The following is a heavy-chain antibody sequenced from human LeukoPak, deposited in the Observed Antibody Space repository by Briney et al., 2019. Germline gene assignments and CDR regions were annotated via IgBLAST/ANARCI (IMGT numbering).Heavy chain of an antibody. CDR1: GYTFTSHY. CDR2: INPSGGST. J-gene: IGHJ4*02. V-gene: IGHV1-46*01. CDR3: AREGGYSGSYYVGDY. D-gene: IGHD1-26*01. Sequence: GASVKVSCKASGYTFTSHYMHCVRQAPGQGLEWMGIINPSGGSTSYAQKFQGRVTMTRDTSTSTVYMELSSLRSEDTAVYYCAREGGYSGSYYVGDYWGQGTLVTVSS.